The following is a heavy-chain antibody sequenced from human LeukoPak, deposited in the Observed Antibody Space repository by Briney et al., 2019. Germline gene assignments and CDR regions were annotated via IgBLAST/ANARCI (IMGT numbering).Heavy chain of an antibody. CDR3: ARQRFSLYYFDY. D-gene: IGHD2-15*01. V-gene: IGHV4-59*08. CDR1: GGSISSYY. J-gene: IGHJ4*02. Sequence: ETLSLTCTVSGGSISSYYWSWIRQPPGKGLEWIGYIYYSGSTNYNPSLKSRVTISVDTSKDQFSLKLSSVTAADTAVYYCARQRFSLYYFDYWGQGTLVTVSS. CDR2: IYYSGST.